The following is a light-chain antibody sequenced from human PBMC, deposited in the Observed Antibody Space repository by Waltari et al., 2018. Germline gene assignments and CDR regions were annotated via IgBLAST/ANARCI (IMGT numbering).Light chain of an antibody. CDR1: QRVANNY. J-gene: IGKJ2*03. Sequence: EIVLTQSPGTLSLSPGEGATLSCRASQRVANNYVAWYRQKPGQAPSLLIYDASSRATGVPDRISGSGSGTDFTLTLSRLEPEDFAVYFCQLYDSTHGFSFGQGTKLEIK. CDR3: QLYDSTHGFS. V-gene: IGKV3-20*01. CDR2: DAS.